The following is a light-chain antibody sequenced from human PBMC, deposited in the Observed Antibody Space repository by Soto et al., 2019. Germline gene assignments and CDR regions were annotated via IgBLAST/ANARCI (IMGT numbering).Light chain of an antibody. CDR2: EVT. V-gene: IGLV2-23*02. CDR3: CSYAASNTLI. J-gene: IGLJ2*01. CDR1: SSDIGGYNS. Sequence: QSALTQSPSASGSPGQSVTISCTGTSSDIGGYNSVSWYQQHPGKAPKLLIYEVTKRPSGVSNRFSGSKSGNTASLTISGLQAEDEADYACCSYAASNTLIFGGGTKLTVL.